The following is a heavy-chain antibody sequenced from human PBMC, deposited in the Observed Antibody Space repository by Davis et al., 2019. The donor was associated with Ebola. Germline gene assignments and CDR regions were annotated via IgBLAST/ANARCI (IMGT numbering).Heavy chain of an antibody. CDR2: ISAYNGNT. Sequence: AASVKVSCKASGYTFTNYGISWVRQAPGQGLEWMGWISAYNGNTNYAQKLQGRVTMTTDTSTSTAYMELRSLRSDDTAVYYCARDAGIAVAGMYYGMDVWGKGTTVTVSS. CDR1: GYTFTNYG. CDR3: ARDAGIAVAGMYYGMDV. J-gene: IGHJ6*04. V-gene: IGHV1-18*01. D-gene: IGHD6-19*01.